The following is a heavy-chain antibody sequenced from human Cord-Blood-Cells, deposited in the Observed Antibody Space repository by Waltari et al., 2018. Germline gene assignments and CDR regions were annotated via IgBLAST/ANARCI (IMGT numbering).Heavy chain of an antibody. V-gene: IGHV1-69*12. J-gene: IGHJ3*02. CDR3: ARGLGRIAARADAFDI. CDR2: FIPILGTE. D-gene: IGHD6-6*01. Sequence: QVQLVQSGAEVKKPGSSVKVSCKASGGTFSSYAISWVRQAPGQGLEWMGGFIPILGTENYAQKFQGRVTITADESTSTAYMGLGSLRSEDTAVYYCARGLGRIAARADAFDIWGQGTMVTVSS. CDR1: GGTFSSYA.